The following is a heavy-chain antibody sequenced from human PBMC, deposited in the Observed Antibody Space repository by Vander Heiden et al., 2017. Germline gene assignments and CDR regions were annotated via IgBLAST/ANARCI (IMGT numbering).Heavy chain of an antibody. CDR2: ISSSSSTI. V-gene: IGHV3-48*02. J-gene: IGHJ4*02. Sequence: EVQLVESGGGLVQPGSFLRLPCAASGFTFSSYSMKWVDQVPGKGLEWVSYISSSSSTIYYADCVKGRFTISRDNAKNSLYLQMNSLRDEDTAVYYCARAAAGYFDYWGQGTLVTVSS. CDR3: ARAAAGYFDY. CDR1: GFTFSSYS. D-gene: IGHD2-15*01.